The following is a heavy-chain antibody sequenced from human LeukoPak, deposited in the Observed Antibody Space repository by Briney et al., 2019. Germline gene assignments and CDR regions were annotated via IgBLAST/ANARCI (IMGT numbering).Heavy chain of an antibody. Sequence: PWASVKVSCKASGGTFSSCAISWVREAPGQGLEWMGRIIPILGIANYAQKFQGRVTITADKSTSTAYMELSSLRSEDTAVYYCASEYYGSGSYPFDYWGQGTLVTVSS. CDR3: ASEYYGSGSYPFDY. V-gene: IGHV1-69*04. CDR1: GGTFSSCA. CDR2: IIPILGIA. D-gene: IGHD3-10*01. J-gene: IGHJ4*02.